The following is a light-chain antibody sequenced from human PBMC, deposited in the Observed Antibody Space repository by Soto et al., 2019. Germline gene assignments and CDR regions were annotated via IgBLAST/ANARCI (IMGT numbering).Light chain of an antibody. CDR3: QQYNDWPPYT. V-gene: IGKV3-15*01. CDR1: QSVSNN. Sequence: EIVMTQSPATLSVSPGERATLSCRASQSVSNNLAWYQQKPGQAPRLLIYGASTRASGIPARFSGSGSGTEFTLTISSLQSEDVAVYCCQQYNDWPPYTFGQGTKLEIK. J-gene: IGKJ2*01. CDR2: GAS.